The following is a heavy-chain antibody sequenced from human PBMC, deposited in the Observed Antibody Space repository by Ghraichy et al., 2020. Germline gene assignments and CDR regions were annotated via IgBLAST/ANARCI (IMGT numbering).Heavy chain of an antibody. D-gene: IGHD3-22*01. V-gene: IGHV4-38-2*02. Sequence: ETLSLTCAVSGYSISSGYYWGWIRQPPGKGLEWIGSIYHSGSTYYNPSLKSRVTISVDTSKNQFSLKLSSVTAADTAVYYCAREGYYYDSSGYGFDYWGQGTLVTVSS. J-gene: IGHJ4*02. CDR2: IYHSGST. CDR3: AREGYYYDSSGYGFDY. CDR1: GYSISSGYY.